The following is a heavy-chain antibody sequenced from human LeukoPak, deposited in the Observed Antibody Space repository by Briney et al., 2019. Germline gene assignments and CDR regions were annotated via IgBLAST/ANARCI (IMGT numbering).Heavy chain of an antibody. Sequence: SETPSLTCAVYGGSFSDYYRSWIRQPPGKGLEWIGEINHSGSTNYNPSLKNRVTMSVDTSKNQFSLKLSSVTAADTAVYYCARAKNGCGGDCYSPSFFDYWGQATLVTVSS. V-gene: IGHV4-34*01. D-gene: IGHD2-21*01. CDR2: INHSGST. J-gene: IGHJ4*02. CDR1: GGSFSDYY. CDR3: ARAKNGCGGDCYSPSFFDY.